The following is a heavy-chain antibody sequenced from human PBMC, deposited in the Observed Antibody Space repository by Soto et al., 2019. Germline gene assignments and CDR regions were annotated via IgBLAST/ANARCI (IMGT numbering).Heavy chain of an antibody. CDR2: ISYDGSNK. Sequence: GWSLRLSCAASGFTFSSYGMHWVRQAPGKGLEWVAVISYDGSNKYYADSVKGRFTISRDNSKNTLYLQMNSLRAEDTAVYYCAKERRGYCSGGSCYLGRYFDLWGRGTLVPVSS. V-gene: IGHV3-30*18. CDR1: GFTFSSYG. CDR3: AKERRGYCSGGSCYLGRYFDL. D-gene: IGHD2-15*01. J-gene: IGHJ2*01.